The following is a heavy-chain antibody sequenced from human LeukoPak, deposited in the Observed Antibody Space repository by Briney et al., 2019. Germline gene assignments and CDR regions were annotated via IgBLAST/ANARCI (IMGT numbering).Heavy chain of an antibody. J-gene: IGHJ3*02. D-gene: IGHD6-19*01. V-gene: IGHV1-69*04. CDR1: GGTFSSYA. Sequence: ASVKVSCKASGGTFSSYAISWVRQAPGQGLEWMGRIIAILGIPNHAQKFQGRVTMTEDTSTDTAYMELSSLRSEDTAVYYCATDPSGGLDPGAFDIWGQGTMVTFSS. CDR2: IIAILGIP. CDR3: ATDPSGGLDPGAFDI.